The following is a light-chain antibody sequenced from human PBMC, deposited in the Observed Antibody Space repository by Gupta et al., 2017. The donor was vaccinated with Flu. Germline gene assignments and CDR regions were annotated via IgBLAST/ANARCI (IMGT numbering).Light chain of an antibody. CDR2: NDS. CDR1: SSNIGRNV. Sequence: VTIPCPGSSSNIGRNVVSWYQHVPGRAPKLLIYNDSQRPSGVPDRFSGSKSGTSASLAISGLQSEDEADYYCAAWDDSLNGLWVFGGGTQLTVL. V-gene: IGLV1-44*01. CDR3: AAWDDSLNGLWV. J-gene: IGLJ3*02.